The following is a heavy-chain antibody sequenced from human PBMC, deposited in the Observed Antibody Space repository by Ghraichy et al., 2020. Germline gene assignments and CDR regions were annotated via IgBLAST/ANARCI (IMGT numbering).Heavy chain of an antibody. CDR3: AKEGLRFYWYFDL. CDR1: GFTFSSYA. J-gene: IGHJ2*01. D-gene: IGHD4-17*01. CDR2: ISGSGGST. Sequence: GESLNISCAASGFTFSSYAMSWVRQAPGKGLEWVSAISGSGGSTYYADSVKGRFTISRDNSKNTLYLQMNSLRAEDTAVYYCAKEGLRFYWYFDLWGRGTLVTVSS. V-gene: IGHV3-23*01.